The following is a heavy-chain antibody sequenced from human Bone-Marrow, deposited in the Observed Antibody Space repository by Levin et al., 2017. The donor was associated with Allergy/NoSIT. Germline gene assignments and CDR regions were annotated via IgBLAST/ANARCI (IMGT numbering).Heavy chain of an antibody. CDR2: VTGTGGRK. CDR1: GFTFNNYA. D-gene: IGHD1-1*01. V-gene: IGHV3-23*01. Sequence: GESLKISCAASGFTFNNYAMGWVRQAPGKGLEWVSVVTGTGGRKYYADSVKGRFIISRDNSKHTLFLEMNSLRAEDAAVYHCAKSPEREGTYCFDSWGQGTLVTVSS. J-gene: IGHJ4*02. CDR3: AKSPEREGTYCFDS.